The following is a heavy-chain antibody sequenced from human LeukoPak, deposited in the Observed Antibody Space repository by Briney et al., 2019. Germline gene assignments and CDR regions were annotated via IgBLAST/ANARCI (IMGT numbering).Heavy chain of an antibody. CDR3: ARGDHYERSGDFLDY. D-gene: IGHD3-22*01. J-gene: IGHJ4*02. V-gene: IGHV3-30*03. CDR1: GFTFSSYG. Sequence: GGSLRLSCAASGFTFSSYGMHWVRQAPGKGLEWVAVISYDGSNKYYADSVKGRFTISRDNSKNTLYLQMNSLRAEDTAVYFCARGDHYERSGDFLDYWGQGTLVTVSS. CDR2: ISYDGSNK.